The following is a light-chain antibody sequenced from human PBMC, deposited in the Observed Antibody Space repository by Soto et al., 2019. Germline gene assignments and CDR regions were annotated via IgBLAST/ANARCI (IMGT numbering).Light chain of an antibody. J-gene: IGKJ1*01. V-gene: IGKV3-15*01. CDR2: GAS. CDR3: QQYNNWPPKT. Sequence: EIVLTQSPGTLSLSPGETGTLSCRASQSVSSNYLAWYQQKPGQAPRLLLYGASSRATGIPARFSGSGSGTEFTLTISSLQSEDFAVYYCQQYNNWPPKTFGQGTKVDI. CDR1: QSVSSN.